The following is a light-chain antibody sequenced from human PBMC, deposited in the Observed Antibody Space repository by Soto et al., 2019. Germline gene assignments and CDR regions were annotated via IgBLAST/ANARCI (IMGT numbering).Light chain of an antibody. Sequence: EIVLTQSPGTLSLSPGERATLSCRASQSVSSSYLAWYQQKPGQAPRLLIYGASNRATGIPDRFSGSGSGTDFTLTISRLEPEDSALYYCQQYGRSPTFGGGTKVEIK. CDR3: QQYGRSPT. CDR2: GAS. J-gene: IGKJ4*01. V-gene: IGKV3-20*01. CDR1: QSVSSSY.